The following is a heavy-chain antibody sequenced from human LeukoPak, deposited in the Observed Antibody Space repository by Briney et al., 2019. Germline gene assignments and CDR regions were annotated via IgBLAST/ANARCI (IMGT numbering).Heavy chain of an antibody. V-gene: IGHV3-9*01. CDR1: GFTFDDYA. CDR3: ASPGGPYYDSSGYYPWDAFDI. D-gene: IGHD3-22*01. CDR2: ISWNSGSI. J-gene: IGHJ3*02. Sequence: PGGSLRLSCAASGFTFDDYAMHWVRQAPGKGLEWVSGISWNSGSIGYADSVKGRFTISRDNAKNSLYLQMNSLRAEDTAVYYCASPGGPYYDSSGYYPWDAFDIWGQGTMVTVSS.